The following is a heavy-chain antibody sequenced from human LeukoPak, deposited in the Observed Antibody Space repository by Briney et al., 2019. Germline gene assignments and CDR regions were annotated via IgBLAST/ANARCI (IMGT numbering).Heavy chain of an antibody. Sequence: PGGSLRLSCAASGFTFSSYAMSWVRQAPGKGLEWVSAISGSGSSTYYADSVKGRFTISRDNSKNTLCLQMNSLRAEDTAVYYCAKGYYYDSSVKYYFDYWGQGTLVTVSS. CDR2: ISGSGSST. V-gene: IGHV3-23*01. CDR1: GFTFSSYA. D-gene: IGHD3-22*01. CDR3: AKGYYYDSSVKYYFDY. J-gene: IGHJ4*02.